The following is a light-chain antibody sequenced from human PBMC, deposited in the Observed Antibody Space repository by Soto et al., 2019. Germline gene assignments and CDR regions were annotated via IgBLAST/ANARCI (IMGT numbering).Light chain of an antibody. CDR1: SSDVGGYKY. V-gene: IGLV2-14*01. J-gene: IGLJ2*01. CDR3: ASYTSSSTSVI. Sequence: QSVLTQPASVSGSPGQSITISCTGTSSDVGGYKYVSWYQQHPDKAPKLIIFEVSNRPSGISSRFSGSKSGNTASLTISGLQAEDEADYYCASYTSSSTSVIFVRGTKLTVL. CDR2: EVS.